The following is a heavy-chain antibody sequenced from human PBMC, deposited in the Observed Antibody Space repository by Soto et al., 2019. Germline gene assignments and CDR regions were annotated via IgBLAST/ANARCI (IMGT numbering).Heavy chain of an antibody. J-gene: IGHJ4*02. CDR1: GGSISSGDYY. D-gene: IGHD3-3*01. CDR3: ARDGHYDFWSGYYNGRGYFDY. CDR2: IYYSGST. V-gene: IGHV4-30-4*01. Sequence: SETLSLTCTVSGGSISSGDYYWSWIRQPPGKGLEWIGYIYYSGSTYYNPSLKSRVTISVDTSKNQFSLKLSSVTAADTAVYYCARDGHYDFWSGYYNGRGYFDYWGQGTLVTVSS.